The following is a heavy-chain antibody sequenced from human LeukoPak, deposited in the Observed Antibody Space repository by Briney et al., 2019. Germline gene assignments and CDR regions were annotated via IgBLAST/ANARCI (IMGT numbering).Heavy chain of an antibody. CDR1: GGSISSGSYY. V-gene: IGHV4-61*02. Sequence: PSETLSLTCTVSGGSISSGSYYWSWIRQPAGKGLEWIGRIYTSGSTNYNPSLKSRVTISVDTSKNQFSLKLSSVTAADTAVYYCARGPPRKSITMVRGVMPDLGWFDPWGQGTLVTVSS. CDR3: ARGPPRKSITMVRGVMPDLGWFDP. J-gene: IGHJ5*02. CDR2: IYTSGST. D-gene: IGHD3-10*01.